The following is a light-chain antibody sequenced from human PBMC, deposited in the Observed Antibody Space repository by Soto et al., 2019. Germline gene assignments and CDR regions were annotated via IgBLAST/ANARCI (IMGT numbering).Light chain of an antibody. CDR1: QDISDY. J-gene: IGKJ4*01. CDR3: QQYDNLPLT. CDR2: DAS. V-gene: IGKV1-33*01. Sequence: DIQMTQSPSSLSASVGDRVNITCKASQDISDYLNWYQQKPGKAHKLLIYDASILETGVPSRFSGSGAGTDFTFTSSSRHPEDFATYYCQQYDNLPLTFGGGTKVEIK.